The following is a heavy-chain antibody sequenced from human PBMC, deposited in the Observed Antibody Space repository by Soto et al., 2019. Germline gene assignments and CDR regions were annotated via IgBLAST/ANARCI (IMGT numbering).Heavy chain of an antibody. V-gene: IGHV4-39*01. Sequence: SETLSLTCTVSGGSIRSSSYYWGWIRQPPGKGLEWIGSIYYSGSTYYNPSLKSRVTISVDTSKNQFSLKLSSVTAADTAVYYCARQDYGDYIVDYWGQGTLVTVSS. CDR2: IYYSGST. CDR3: ARQDYGDYIVDY. D-gene: IGHD4-17*01. CDR1: GGSIRSSSYY. J-gene: IGHJ4*02.